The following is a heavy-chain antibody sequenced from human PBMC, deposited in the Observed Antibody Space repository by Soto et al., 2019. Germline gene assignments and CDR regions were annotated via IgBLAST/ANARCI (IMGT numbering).Heavy chain of an antibody. D-gene: IGHD3-16*01. CDR1: AGSVNTGNYY. CDR3: AREEKQLSRYGGDFDY. Sequence: QVQLQESGPGLVKPSETLSLTCSVSAGSVNTGNYYWSWIRQPPGKGLQWIGQIYYIGTTNYNPSHKSRVTNSVDTSKKQFSLKVNSVTAADTAVYFCAREEKQLSRYGGDFDYWGQGILVTVSA. J-gene: IGHJ4*02. V-gene: IGHV4-61*01. CDR2: IYYIGTT.